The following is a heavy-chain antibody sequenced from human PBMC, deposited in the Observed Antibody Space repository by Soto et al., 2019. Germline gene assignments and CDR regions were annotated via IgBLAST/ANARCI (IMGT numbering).Heavy chain of an antibody. CDR2: IYYSGST. Sequence: QLQLQESGPGLVKPSETLSLTCTVSGGSISSSSYYWGWIRQPPGKGLEWIGSIYYSGSTYYNPSLKSRVTISVDTSKNQFSLKLSSVTAADTAVYYCARQWVGSSSRPDYWGQGTLVTVSS. J-gene: IGHJ4*02. CDR1: GGSISSSSYY. CDR3: ARQWVGSSSRPDY. D-gene: IGHD6-13*01. V-gene: IGHV4-39*01.